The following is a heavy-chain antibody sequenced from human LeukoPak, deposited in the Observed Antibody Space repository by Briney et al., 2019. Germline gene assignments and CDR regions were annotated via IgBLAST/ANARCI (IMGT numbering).Heavy chain of an antibody. D-gene: IGHD1-26*01. CDR1: GGTFSNYA. Sequence: GASVEVSCKASGGTFSNYAISWVRQAPGQGLEWMGGIIPISGTTNYAQKFQGRVTITADESSSTAYMELTSLTSDDTAVYYCARDNSVGETAWWFDPWGQGTLVTVSS. V-gene: IGHV1-69*13. CDR2: IIPISGTT. J-gene: IGHJ5*02. CDR3: ARDNSVGETAWWFDP.